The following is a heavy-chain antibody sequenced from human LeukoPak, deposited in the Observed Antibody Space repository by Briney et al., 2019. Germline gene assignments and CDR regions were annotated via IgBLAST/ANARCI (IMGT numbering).Heavy chain of an antibody. CDR1: GFSLSDYW. D-gene: IGHD2-2*02. CDR2: IKQDGSET. CDR3: ARDRVVVPAAIFFDC. Sequence: PGGSLRLSCAASGFSLSDYWMSWVHQAPGKGLEWVANIKQDGSETYYVDSVKGRFPISRDNAKNSQYLQMNSLRAEDTAVYYCARDRVVVPAAIFFDCWGQGPLVTVPS. J-gene: IGHJ4*02. V-gene: IGHV3-7*01.